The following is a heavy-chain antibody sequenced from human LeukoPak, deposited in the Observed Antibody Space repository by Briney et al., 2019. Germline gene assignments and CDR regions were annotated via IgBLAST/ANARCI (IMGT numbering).Heavy chain of an antibody. CDR1: GGSISSGGYY. Sequence: SQTLSLTCTVSGGSISSGGYYWSWIRQHPGKGLEWIGYIYYSGSTNYNPSLKSRVTISVDTSKNQFSLKLSSVTAADTAVYYCARTYYGSFDYWGQGTLVTVSS. V-gene: IGHV4-31*03. J-gene: IGHJ4*02. D-gene: IGHD3-10*01. CDR2: IYYSGST. CDR3: ARTYYGSFDY.